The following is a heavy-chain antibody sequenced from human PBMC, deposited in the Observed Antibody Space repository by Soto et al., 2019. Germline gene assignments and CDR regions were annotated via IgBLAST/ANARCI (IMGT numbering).Heavy chain of an antibody. J-gene: IGHJ6*02. CDR1: GFTFSSYA. CDR2: ISYDGSNT. CDR3: ARDLGAYSSSGRYYYGMDV. Sequence: QVQLVESGGGVVQPGRSLRLSCAASGFTFSSYAMHWVRQAPGKGLDWVAVISYDGSNTYYADSVKGRFTISRDNSKNTLYLQMNSLIAEDTAVYYCARDLGAYSSSGRYYYGMDVWGQGTTVTVSS. V-gene: IGHV3-30-3*01. D-gene: IGHD6-13*01.